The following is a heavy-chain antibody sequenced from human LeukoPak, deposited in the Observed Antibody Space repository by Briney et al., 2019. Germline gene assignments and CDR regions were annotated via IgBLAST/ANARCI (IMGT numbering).Heavy chain of an antibody. CDR1: GFTLRTYA. J-gene: IGHJ4*02. CDR3: AKAAYYYDSSGYQFDY. Sequence: GGSLRLSCAASGFTLRTYAMSWVRQAPGKGLEWVSASSGTGSSTYYADFVKGRFTISRDNSKNTLYLRMNSLRAEDTAVYYCAKAAYYYDSSGYQFDYWGQGTLVTVSS. V-gene: IGHV3-23*01. D-gene: IGHD3-22*01. CDR2: SSGTGSST.